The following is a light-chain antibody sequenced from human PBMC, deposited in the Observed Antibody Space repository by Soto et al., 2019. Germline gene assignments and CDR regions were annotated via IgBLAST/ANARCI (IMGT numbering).Light chain of an antibody. J-gene: IGKJ2*01. V-gene: IGKV3-15*01. CDR2: GAS. CDR1: QSVSSN. Sequence: EIVMTQSPATLSVSPGERATLSCRASQSVSSNLAWYQQKPGQAPRLLIYGASTRATGIPARFSGSGSGTEFTLTISSLQSEDFAVYYCQQYNNWRMYTFGQGNKLEIK. CDR3: QQYNNWRMYT.